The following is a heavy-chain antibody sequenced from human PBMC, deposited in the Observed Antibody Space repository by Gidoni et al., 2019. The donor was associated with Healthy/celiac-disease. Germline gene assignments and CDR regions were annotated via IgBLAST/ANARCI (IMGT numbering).Heavy chain of an antibody. Sequence: EVQLVESGGGLVQPGGSLRLSCAASGFTFSSYWMSWVRQAPGKGLEWVANIKQDGSEKYYVDSVKGRFTISRDNAKNSLYLQMNSLRAEDTAVYYCARGALRFLEWLSPRGMDVWGQGTTVTVSS. CDR1: GFTFSSYW. J-gene: IGHJ6*02. CDR3: ARGALRFLEWLSPRGMDV. D-gene: IGHD3-3*01. CDR2: IKQDGSEK. V-gene: IGHV3-7*03.